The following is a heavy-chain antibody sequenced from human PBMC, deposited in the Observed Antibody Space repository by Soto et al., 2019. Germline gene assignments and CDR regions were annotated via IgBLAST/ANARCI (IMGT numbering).Heavy chain of an antibody. CDR1: GFTFSSYA. Sequence: GGSLRLSCAASGFTFSSYAMSWVRQAPGKGLEWVSAISGSGGSTYYADSVKGRFTISRDNSKNTLYLQMNSLRAEDTAVYYCAKEEQWLVRGRYYYYYGMGVWGQGTTVTVSS. CDR2: ISGSGGST. J-gene: IGHJ6*02. V-gene: IGHV3-23*01. D-gene: IGHD6-19*01. CDR3: AKEEQWLVRGRYYYYYGMGV.